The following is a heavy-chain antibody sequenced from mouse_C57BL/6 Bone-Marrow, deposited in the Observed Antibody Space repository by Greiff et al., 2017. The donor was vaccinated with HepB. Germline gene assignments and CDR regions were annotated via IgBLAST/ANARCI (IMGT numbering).Heavy chain of an antibody. CDR2: IYPGSGST. D-gene: IGHD1-1*01. V-gene: IGHV1-55*01. CDR3: ARPYYGSSLYYFDY. J-gene: IGHJ2*01. CDR1: GYTFTSYW. Sequence: QVQLQQSGAELVKPGASVKMSCKASGYTFTSYWITWVKQRPGQGLEWIGDIYPGSGSTNYNEKFKSKATLTVDTSSSTAYMQLRSLTSEDSAVYYCARPYYGSSLYYFDYWGQGTTLTVSS.